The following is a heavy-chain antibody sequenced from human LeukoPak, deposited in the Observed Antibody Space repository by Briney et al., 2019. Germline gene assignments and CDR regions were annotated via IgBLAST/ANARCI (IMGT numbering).Heavy chain of an antibody. J-gene: IGHJ6*02. CDR1: GGSISSYY. CDR3: ARYYYGSGNYYYYGMDV. V-gene: IGHV4-59*01. D-gene: IGHD3-10*01. Sequence: PSETLSLTCTVSGGSISSYYWSWIRQPPGKGLEWIGYIYYSGSTNYNPSLKSRVTISVDTSKNQFSLKLSSVTAADTAVYYRARYYYGSGNYYYYGMDVWGQGTTVTVSS. CDR2: IYYSGST.